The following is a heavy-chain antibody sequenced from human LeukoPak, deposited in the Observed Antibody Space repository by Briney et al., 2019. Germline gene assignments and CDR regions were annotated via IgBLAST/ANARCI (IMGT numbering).Heavy chain of an antibody. CDR3: ARDLDIVVVVAATPSFDY. V-gene: IGHV1-2*06. D-gene: IGHD2-15*01. Sequence: ASVQVSCKASGYTFTGYYMHWVRQAPGQGLEWMGRINPNSGGTNYAQKFQGRVTMTRDTSISTAYMELSRLRSDDTAVYYCARDLDIVVVVAATPSFDYWGQGTLVTVSS. CDR2: INPNSGGT. J-gene: IGHJ4*02. CDR1: GYTFTGYY.